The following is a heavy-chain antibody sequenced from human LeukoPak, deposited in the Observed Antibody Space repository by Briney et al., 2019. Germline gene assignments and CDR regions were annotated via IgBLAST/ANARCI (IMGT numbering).Heavy chain of an antibody. CDR1: GGSISSYY. CDR3: ARTGTDYDSSGYGLDY. Sequence: SETLSLTCTVSGGSISSYYWSWIRQPPGKGLEWIGYIYYSGSTNYNPSLKSRVTISVDTSKNQFSLKLSSVTAADTAVYYCARTGTDYDSSGYGLDYWGQGTLVTVSS. D-gene: IGHD3-22*01. V-gene: IGHV4-59*08. CDR2: IYYSGST. J-gene: IGHJ4*02.